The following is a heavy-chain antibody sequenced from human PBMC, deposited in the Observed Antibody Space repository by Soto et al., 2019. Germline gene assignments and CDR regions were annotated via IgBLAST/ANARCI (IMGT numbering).Heavy chain of an antibody. CDR2: ISYDGSNK. V-gene: IGHV3-30-3*01. CDR3: ARDKEISLELLFDY. D-gene: IGHD1-7*01. Sequence: QVQLVESGGGVVQPGRSLRLSCAASGFTFSSYAMHWVRQAPGKGLEWVAVISYDGSNKYYADSVKGRFTLSRDNSKNTLYLQMNSLRAEDTAVYYCARDKEISLELLFDYWGQGTLVTVSS. J-gene: IGHJ4*02. CDR1: GFTFSSYA.